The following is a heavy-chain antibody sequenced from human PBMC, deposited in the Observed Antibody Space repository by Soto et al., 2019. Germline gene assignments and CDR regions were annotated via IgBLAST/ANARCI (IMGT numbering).Heavy chain of an antibody. Sequence: GSLRLSCAASGFTFSSYAMSWVRQAPGKGLEWVSAISGSGGSTYYADSVKGRFTISRDNSKNTLYLQMNSLRAEDTAVYYCAIFFGYMGPSNSSDPWGQGPLVTLVS. J-gene: IGHJ5*02. CDR3: AIFFGYMGPSNSSDP. CDR2: ISGSGGST. V-gene: IGHV3-23*01. D-gene: IGHD3-3*01. CDR1: GFTFSSYA.